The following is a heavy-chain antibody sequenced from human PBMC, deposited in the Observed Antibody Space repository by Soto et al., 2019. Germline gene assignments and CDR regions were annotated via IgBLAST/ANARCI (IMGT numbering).Heavy chain of an antibody. CDR2: INAGNGNT. D-gene: IGHD3-10*01. J-gene: IGHJ5*02. CDR1: GYTFITYA. V-gene: IGHV1-3*01. Sequence: QVQLVQSATEVKKPGASVKVSCKASGYTFITYAMHWVRQAPGQSPEWMGWINAGNGNTKYSQKFQGRVTFTRDTPACTAYMELSSLRSEDTAMYFCARDRGWYSGSGSSFGWFDPWGQGTLVTVSS. CDR3: ARDRGWYSGSGSSFGWFDP.